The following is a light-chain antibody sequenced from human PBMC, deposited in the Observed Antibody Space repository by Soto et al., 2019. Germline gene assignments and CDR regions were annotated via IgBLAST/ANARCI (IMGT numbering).Light chain of an antibody. V-gene: IGKV3-20*01. Sequence: EIVLTHSPGTLSLSPGDIATLSCRSIQTIANNFLAWYLQKPGQAPRLLIYGASYRASGISDRFGGSGSGTDFTHTISRLEPEHFEVYYCQHYGGSPRTFGQGTKVDIK. J-gene: IGKJ1*01. CDR3: QHYGGSPRT. CDR2: GAS. CDR1: QTIANNF.